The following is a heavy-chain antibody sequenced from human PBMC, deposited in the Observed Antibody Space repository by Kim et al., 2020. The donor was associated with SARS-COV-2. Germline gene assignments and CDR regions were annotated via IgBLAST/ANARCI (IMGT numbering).Heavy chain of an antibody. J-gene: IGHJ3*02. CDR1: GFTFSTYW. D-gene: IGHD3-22*01. V-gene: IGHV3-74*01. CDR3: VKDRGHGYYFKSDTFDI. CDR2: IYSDGSDR. Sequence: GGSLRLSCAASGFTFSTYWMHWVRQAPGKGLVWVSRIYSDGSDRTYADSVKGRFTISRDNAKNTLYLQMNNLRAEDTAVYYCVKDRGHGYYFKSDTFDI.